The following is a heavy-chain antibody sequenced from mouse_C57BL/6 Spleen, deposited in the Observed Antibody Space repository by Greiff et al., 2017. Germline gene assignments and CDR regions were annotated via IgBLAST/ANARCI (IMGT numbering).Heavy chain of an antibody. CDR3: ARWAGDFDY. J-gene: IGHJ2*01. V-gene: IGHV1-26*01. Sequence: EVQLQQSGPELVKPGASVKISCKASGYTFTDYYMNWVKQSHGKSLEWIGDINPNNGGTSYNQKFKGKATLTVDKSSSTAYMELSSLTSEDSAVYYCARWAGDFDYWGQGTTLTVSS. CDR1: GYTFTDYY. CDR2: INPNNGGT.